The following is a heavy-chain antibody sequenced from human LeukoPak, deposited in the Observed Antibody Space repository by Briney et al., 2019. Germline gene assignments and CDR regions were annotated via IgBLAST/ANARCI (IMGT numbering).Heavy chain of an antibody. J-gene: IGHJ5*02. Sequence: SETLSLTCTVSGGSINSSIYHWGWIRQPPGKGLEWIGNIYYSGSTYYNPSLKSRVTISVDTSKNQLSLKLSSVTAADTAVYYCARTYYDILTGPANWFDPWGQGTLVTVSS. CDR3: ARTYYDILTGPANWFDP. D-gene: IGHD3-9*01. CDR2: IYYSGST. V-gene: IGHV4-39*07. CDR1: GGSINSSIYH.